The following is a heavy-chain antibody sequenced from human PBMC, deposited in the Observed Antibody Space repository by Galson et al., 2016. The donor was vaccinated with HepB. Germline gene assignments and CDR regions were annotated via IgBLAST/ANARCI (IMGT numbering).Heavy chain of an antibody. CDR2: MNPKSGDA. CDR3: ARGRRVIFGVVFHNHGLDV. J-gene: IGHJ6*02. Sequence: SVKVSCKASGYTFTSYDINWVRQATGQGLEWMGWMNPKSGDAGYAEKFQGRVTMASNTSISTAYMELSGLRSEDSAVYYCARGRRVIFGVVFHNHGLDVWGQGTTVTVSS. D-gene: IGHD3-3*01. CDR1: GYTFTSYD. V-gene: IGHV1-8*01.